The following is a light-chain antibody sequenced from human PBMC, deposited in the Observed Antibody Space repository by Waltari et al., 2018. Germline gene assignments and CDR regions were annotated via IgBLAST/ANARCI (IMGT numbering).Light chain of an antibody. V-gene: IGKV3-11*01. CDR1: QSVSTY. CDR3: QHRFNWPLT. CDR2: DAS. Sequence: ELVLTQSPATLSLSPGAGATLSCRASQSVSTYLAWYQEKPGQAPRLLIYDASNRATGIPARFSGSGSGTDFTLTISGLEPEDSAVYYCQHRFNWPLTFGGGTKVEIK. J-gene: IGKJ4*01.